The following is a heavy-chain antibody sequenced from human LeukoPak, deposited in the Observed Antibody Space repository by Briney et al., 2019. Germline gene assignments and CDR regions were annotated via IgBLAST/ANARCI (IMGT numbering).Heavy chain of an antibody. V-gene: IGHV3-23*01. CDR3: AKSFSSGSSR. J-gene: IGHJ4*02. CDR1: GFTFSSHA. D-gene: IGHD3-10*01. Sequence: GGSLRLSCAASGFTFSSHAMSWVRQAPGKGLEWVSGISGSGGTSYYADSVKGRFTISRDNSKNTLYLQMTSLRAEDTAVYYCAKSFSSGSSRWGQGTLVTVSP. CDR2: ISGSGGTS.